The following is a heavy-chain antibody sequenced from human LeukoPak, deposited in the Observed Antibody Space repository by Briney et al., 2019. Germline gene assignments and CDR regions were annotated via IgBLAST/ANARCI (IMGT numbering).Heavy chain of an antibody. CDR2: INQNGSEK. V-gene: IGHV3-7*05. Sequence: GGSLRLSCAASAFSFSTYWMSWVRQAPGKGLEWVANINQNGSEKYYVDSVKGRFTISRDNAKNSLYLQMNSLRAEDTAVYYCARDGDYSTYDLFDYWGQGTLVTVSS. CDR1: AFSFSTYW. CDR3: ARDGDYSTYDLFDY. D-gene: IGHD4-11*01. J-gene: IGHJ4*02.